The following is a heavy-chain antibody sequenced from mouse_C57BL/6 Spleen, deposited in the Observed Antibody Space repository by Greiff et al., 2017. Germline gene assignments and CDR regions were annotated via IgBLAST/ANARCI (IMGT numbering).Heavy chain of an antibody. CDR2: ISYDGSN. CDR3: ARIYYDYDEDAMDY. J-gene: IGHJ4*01. V-gene: IGHV3-6*01. CDR1: GYSIPSGYY. Sequence: SGPGLVKPSQSLSLTCSVTGYSIPSGYYWNWIRQFPGNKLEWMGYISYDGSNNYNQSLKNRISIARDTSKNQFFLKLNSVTTEDTATYYCARIYYDYDEDAMDYWGQGTSVTVSS. D-gene: IGHD2-4*01.